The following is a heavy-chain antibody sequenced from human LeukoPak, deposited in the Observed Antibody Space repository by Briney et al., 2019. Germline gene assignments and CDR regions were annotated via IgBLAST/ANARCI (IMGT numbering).Heavy chain of an antibody. V-gene: IGHV3-23*01. CDR1: GFTLSSYA. CDR3: AKDLRLSVGTSPFDY. J-gene: IGHJ4*02. Sequence: GGSLRLSCTASGFTLSSYAMSWVRQAPGKGLEWVSGFSGSGGKTYYADSVKGRFTISRDNSKNTLYLQMNSLRADDTALYYCAKDLRLSVGTSPFDYWGQGTLVTVSS. CDR2: FSGSGGKT. D-gene: IGHD4-23*01.